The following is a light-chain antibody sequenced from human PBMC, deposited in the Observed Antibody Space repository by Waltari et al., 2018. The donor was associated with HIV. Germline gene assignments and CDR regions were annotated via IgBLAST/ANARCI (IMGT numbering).Light chain of an antibody. V-gene: IGKV1-33*01. J-gene: IGKJ2*01. CDR1: QDISNY. CDR3: QQYDNLPYT. Sequence: DIQMTQSPSYLSASVGDRVTITCQASQDISNYLNWYQQKPGKAPKLLIYDASNLETGVPSRCSGSGSGTDFTFTISSLQPEDIATYYCQQYDNLPYTFGQGTKLEIK. CDR2: DAS.